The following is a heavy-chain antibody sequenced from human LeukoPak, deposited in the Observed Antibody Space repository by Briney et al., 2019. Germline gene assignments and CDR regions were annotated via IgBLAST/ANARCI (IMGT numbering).Heavy chain of an antibody. Sequence: GGSLRLPCAASGFTFSSYAMHWVRQAPGKGLEWVAVISYDGSNKYYADSVKGRFTISRDNSKNTLYLQMNSLRAEDTAVYYCARECGGDQYYFDYWGQGTLVTVSS. J-gene: IGHJ4*02. V-gene: IGHV3-30*04. CDR1: GFTFSSYA. CDR2: ISYDGSNK. D-gene: IGHD2-21*02. CDR3: ARECGGDQYYFDY.